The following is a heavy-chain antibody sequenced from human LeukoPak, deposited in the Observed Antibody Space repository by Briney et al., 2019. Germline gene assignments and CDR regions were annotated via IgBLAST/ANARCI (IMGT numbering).Heavy chain of an antibody. J-gene: IGHJ4*02. D-gene: IGHD3-22*01. CDR3: TRDSRSYDSSGYYVY. Sequence: PGGSLRLSCTASGFTFGDYGMSWFRQAPGKGLEWVGFIRSKTYGGTTEYAASVKGRFTISRDDSKSIAYLQMNSLKTEDTAVYYCTRDSRSYDSSGYYVYWGQGTLVTVSS. CDR2: IRSKTYGGTT. V-gene: IGHV3-49*03. CDR1: GFTFGDYG.